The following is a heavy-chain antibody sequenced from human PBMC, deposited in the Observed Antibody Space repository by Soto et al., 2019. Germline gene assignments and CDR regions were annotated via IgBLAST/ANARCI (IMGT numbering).Heavy chain of an antibody. CDR2: ISGSGGST. J-gene: IGHJ4*02. CDR3: AKGLYSGSYFDY. V-gene: IGHV3-23*01. CDR1: GFTFSNSN. Sequence: PGGSLSLSCAASGFTFSNSNMNWVRQAPGKGLEWVSAISGSGGSTYYADSVKGQFTISRDNSKNTLYLQMNGLRAEDTAVYYCAKGLYSGSYFDYWGQGTLVTVSS. D-gene: IGHD1-26*01.